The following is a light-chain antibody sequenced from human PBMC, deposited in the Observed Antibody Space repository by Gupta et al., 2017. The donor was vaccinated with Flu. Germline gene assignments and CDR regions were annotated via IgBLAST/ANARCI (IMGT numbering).Light chain of an antibody. CDR3: CSYAGGYV. CDR1: SSDIQTYNL. V-gene: IGLV2-23*02. CDR2: EVA. Sequence: ASVSGSPGQSITISCSGTSSDIQTYNLVSWYQQHPGDAPKLIIYEVAKRPSGVSNRFSGSKSGSTAYLTISGLQDEDEAAYYCCSYAGGYVFGFGHKVTV. J-gene: IGLJ1*01.